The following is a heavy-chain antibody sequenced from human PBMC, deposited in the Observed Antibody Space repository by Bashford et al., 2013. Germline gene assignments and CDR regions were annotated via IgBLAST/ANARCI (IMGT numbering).Heavy chain of an antibody. CDR3: ARDQVDAFDI. J-gene: IGHJ3*02. V-gene: IGHV4-31*11. CDR2: FSYSGST. Sequence: SETLSLTCAVSGASISTYGSYWSWIRQVPGKGLEWIGYFSYSGSTYYNPSLKSRVTISVDTSKNQFSLKLSSVTAADTAVYYCARDQVDAFDIWGQGTMVTVSS. CDR1: GASISTYGSY.